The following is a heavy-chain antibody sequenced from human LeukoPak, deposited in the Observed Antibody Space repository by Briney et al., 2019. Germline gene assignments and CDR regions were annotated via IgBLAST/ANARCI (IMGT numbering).Heavy chain of an antibody. V-gene: IGHV4-34*01. J-gene: IGHJ4*02. CDR3: ARVPGYGSGSYNDY. CDR1: GGSFSGYY. CDR2: INHSEST. D-gene: IGHD3-10*01. Sequence: PSETLSLTCAVYGGSFSGYYWSWIRQPPGKGLEWIGEINHSESTNYNPSLKSRVTISVDTSKNQFSLKLSSVTAADTAVYYCARVPGYGSGSYNDYWGQGTLVTVSS.